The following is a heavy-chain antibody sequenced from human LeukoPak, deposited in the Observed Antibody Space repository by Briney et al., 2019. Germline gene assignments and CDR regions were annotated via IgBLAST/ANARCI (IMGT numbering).Heavy chain of an antibody. CDR2: MNPNSGNT. D-gene: IGHD5-24*01. V-gene: IGHV1-8*03. CDR3: ARNTYGYKFSMDV. CDR1: GYTFSGYD. J-gene: IGHJ6*03. Sequence: ASVKVSCKASGYTFSGYDINWVRQATGQGLEWMGWMNPNSGNTGYAQKFQGRVTFTRDTSISTAYMELSSLRSDDTAVYYCARNTYGYKFSMDVWGKGTTVTVSS.